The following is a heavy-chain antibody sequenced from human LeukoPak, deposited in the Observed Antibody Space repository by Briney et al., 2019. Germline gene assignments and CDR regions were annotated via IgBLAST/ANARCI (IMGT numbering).Heavy chain of an antibody. CDR3: ARASRIAVAGTGGAYYYYYYGMDV. V-gene: IGHV3-13*01. CDR2: IGTAGDT. CDR1: GFTFSSYD. J-gene: IGHJ6*02. D-gene: IGHD6-19*01. Sequence: GGSLRLSCAASGFTFSSYDMHWVRQATGKGLEWVSAIGTAGDTSYPGSVKGRFTISRENAKNSLCLQMNSLRAGDTAVYYCARASRIAVAGTGGAYYYYYYGMDVWGQGTTVTVSS.